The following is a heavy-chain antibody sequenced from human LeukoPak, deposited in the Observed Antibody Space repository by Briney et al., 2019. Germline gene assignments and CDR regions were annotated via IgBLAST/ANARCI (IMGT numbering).Heavy chain of an antibody. CDR3: AKDRPEFVAYSSGWGYDY. CDR2: ISGSGGST. CDR1: GFTFSSYA. Sequence: GGSLRLSCAASGFTFSSYAMSWVRQAPGKGLEWVSVISGSGGSTYYTDSVKGRFTISRDNSKNTLYLQMNSLRAEDTAVYYCAKDRPEFVAYSSGWGYDYWGQGTLVTVSS. V-gene: IGHV3-23*01. J-gene: IGHJ4*02. D-gene: IGHD6-19*01.